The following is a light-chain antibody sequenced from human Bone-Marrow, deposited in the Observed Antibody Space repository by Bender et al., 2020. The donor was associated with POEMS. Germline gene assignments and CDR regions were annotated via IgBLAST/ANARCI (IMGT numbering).Light chain of an antibody. J-gene: IGLJ3*02. V-gene: IGLV2-14*01. Sequence: QSALTQPASVSGSPGQSITISCSGTSGDVGGYNYVSWYQQYPGKAPKLMIYDVTKRPAGVPDRFSGSKSGNTASLTISGLQAEDEADYYCSSYTTSSTLEVFGGGTKLTVL. CDR3: SSYTTSSTLEV. CDR2: DVT. CDR1: SGDVGGYNY.